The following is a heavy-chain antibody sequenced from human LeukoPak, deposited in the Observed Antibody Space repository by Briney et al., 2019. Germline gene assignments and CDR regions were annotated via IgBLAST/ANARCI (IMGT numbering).Heavy chain of an antibody. CDR1: GFNFVNYP. Sequence: GGSLRLSCAASGFNFVNYPLHWVRQAPGKGLEWVTQISHDGTKQYYAAAVKGRFTVSRDNSKNTVDLQMNSLRTEDTATYFCARESEYSSSPTFDSWGQGSWSPSPQ. V-gene: IGHV3-30*04. J-gene: IGHJ4*02. CDR3: ARESEYSSSPTFDS. D-gene: IGHD6-6*01. CDR2: ISHDGTKQ.